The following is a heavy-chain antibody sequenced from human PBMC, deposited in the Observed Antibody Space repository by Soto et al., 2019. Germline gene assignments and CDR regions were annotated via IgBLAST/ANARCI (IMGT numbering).Heavy chain of an antibody. CDR3: AKGDCGGDCYSFDVFDI. CDR2: ISYDGSNK. Sequence: QVQLVESGGGVVQPGRSLRLSCAASGFTFSSYGMHWVRQAPGKGLEWVAVISYDGSNKYYADSVKGRFTISRDNSKNTLYLQMNSLRAEATAVYYCAKGDCGGDCYSFDVFDIWGQGTMVTVSS. J-gene: IGHJ3*02. D-gene: IGHD2-21*02. V-gene: IGHV3-30*18. CDR1: GFTFSSYG.